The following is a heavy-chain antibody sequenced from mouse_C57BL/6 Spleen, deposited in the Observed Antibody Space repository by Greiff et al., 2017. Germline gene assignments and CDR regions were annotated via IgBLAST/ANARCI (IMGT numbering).Heavy chain of an antibody. Sequence: EVKVVESGGGLVKPGGSLKLSCAASGFTFSDYGMHWVRQAPEKGLEWVAYISSGSSTIYYADTVKGRFTIARDNAKNTLFLQMTSLRSEDTAMDYCARDYYGRTDYWGQGTTLTVSS. V-gene: IGHV5-17*01. J-gene: IGHJ2*01. D-gene: IGHD1-1*01. CDR3: ARDYYGRTDY. CDR1: GFTFSDYG. CDR2: ISSGSSTI.